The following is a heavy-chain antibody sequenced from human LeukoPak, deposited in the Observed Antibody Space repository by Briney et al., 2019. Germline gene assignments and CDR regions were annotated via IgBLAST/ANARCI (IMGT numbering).Heavy chain of an antibody. CDR1: GFIFSSAW. Sequence: GGSLRLSCAASGFIFSSAWMTWVRQAPGKGLEWVGHIKNKTNGGTTDYAAPVKGRFIISRDDSKNTLYLQMNSLRAEDTAVYYCAKDGGGSLEWLPPMDVWGQGTTVTVSS. J-gene: IGHJ6*02. CDR2: IKNKTNGGTT. CDR3: AKDGGGSLEWLPPMDV. D-gene: IGHD3-3*01. V-gene: IGHV3-15*01.